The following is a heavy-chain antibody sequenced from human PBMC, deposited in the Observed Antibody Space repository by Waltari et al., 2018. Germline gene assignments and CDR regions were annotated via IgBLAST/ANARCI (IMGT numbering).Heavy chain of an antibody. J-gene: IGHJ3*02. D-gene: IGHD3-9*01. CDR3: ARTFVIAGGDYDILTGDRAAFDI. V-gene: IGHV4-61*09. CDR1: GGSISSGSYY. Sequence: QVQLQESGPGLVKPSQTLSLTCTVSGGSISSGSYYWSWSRQPAGKGLVWIGYNETSGSPTDNPALKSRLTISVDTSKNQFSPKRSSVTAAGTAVYYCARTFVIAGGDYDILTGDRAAFDIWGQGTMVTVSS. CDR2: NETSGSP.